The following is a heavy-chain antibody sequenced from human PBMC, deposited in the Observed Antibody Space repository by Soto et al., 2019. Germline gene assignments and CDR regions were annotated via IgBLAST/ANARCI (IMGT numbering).Heavy chain of an antibody. CDR2: ISGSGGST. J-gene: IGHJ4*02. CDR1: GFTFSSYA. D-gene: IGHD6-13*01. CDR3: ASGLPPSYSSSDDY. Sequence: GGSLRLSCAASGFTFSSYAMSWVRQAPGKGLEWVSAISGSGGSTYYADSVKGRFTISRDNSKNTLYLQMNSLRAEDTAVYYCASGLPPSYSSSDDYWGQGTLVTVSS. V-gene: IGHV3-23*01.